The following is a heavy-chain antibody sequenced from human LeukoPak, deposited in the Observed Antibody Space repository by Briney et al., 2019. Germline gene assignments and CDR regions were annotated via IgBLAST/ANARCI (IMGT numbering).Heavy chain of an antibody. CDR1: GYTFTGYY. Sequence: ASVTVSCKASGYTFTGYYIHWVRQAPGQGLEWMGWINCNSGGTDYAEKLQGWVTMTRDTSITTAYMELRSLRSDDTAVYYCARDYWAHCSSTSCYTGIVYWGQGTLVTVSS. J-gene: IGHJ4*02. V-gene: IGHV1-2*04. CDR2: INCNSGGT. CDR3: ARDYWAHCSSTSCYTGIVY. D-gene: IGHD2-2*02.